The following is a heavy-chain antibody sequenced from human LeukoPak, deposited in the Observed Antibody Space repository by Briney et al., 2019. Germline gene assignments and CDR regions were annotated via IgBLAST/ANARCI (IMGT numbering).Heavy chain of an antibody. V-gene: IGHV1-18*01. CDR1: GYTFTSYG. J-gene: IGHJ6*03. D-gene: IGHD2-2*01. CDR3: ARELYQLLDDYYYYYMDV. CDR2: ISAYNGNT. Sequence: ASVKVSCKASGYTFTSYGISWVRQAPGQGLEWMGWISAYNGNTNYAQKLQGRVTMTTDTSTSTAYMELRSLRSDDTAVYYCARELYQLLDDYYYYYMDVWGKGTTVTVSS.